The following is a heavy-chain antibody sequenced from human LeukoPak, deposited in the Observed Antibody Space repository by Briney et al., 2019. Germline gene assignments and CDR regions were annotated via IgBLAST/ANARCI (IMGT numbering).Heavy chain of an antibody. Sequence: PGVSLRLSCAASGFTVSSNYMSWVRQAPGKGLERASFIYSGGSTYYPDSVKGRFTLSRANSKNMLSLQMHSLRAEDTAVYYCARSWIQLWSDAFDIWGQGTMVTVSS. CDR2: IYSGGST. V-gene: IGHV3-53*01. CDR3: ARSWIQLWSDAFDI. D-gene: IGHD5-18*01. CDR1: GFTVSSNY. J-gene: IGHJ3*02.